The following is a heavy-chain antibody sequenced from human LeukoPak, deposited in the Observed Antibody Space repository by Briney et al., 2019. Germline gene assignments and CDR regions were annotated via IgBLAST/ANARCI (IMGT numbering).Heavy chain of an antibody. D-gene: IGHD3-10*01. CDR3: ARDPFGFGIDY. Sequence: ASVKVSCKASGYTFISYAITWVRQAPGQGLEWMGWISDDNGNTNYAQKLQGRVTMTTDTSTSTAYMDLRSLRSDDTAVYYCARDPFGFGIDYWGQGTLVTVSS. CDR2: ISDDNGNT. CDR1: GYTFISYA. V-gene: IGHV1-18*01. J-gene: IGHJ4*02.